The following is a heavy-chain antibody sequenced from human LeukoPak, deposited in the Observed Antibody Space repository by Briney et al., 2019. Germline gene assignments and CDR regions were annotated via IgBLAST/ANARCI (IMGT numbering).Heavy chain of an antibody. CDR1: GGSISSYY. D-gene: IGHD6-13*01. V-gene: IGHV4-59*01. J-gene: IGHJ4*02. CDR3: ARLRAGIAAAGTFDY. CDR2: IYYSGST. Sequence: SETLSLTCTVSGGSISSYYWSWIRQPPGKGLEWMGYIYYSGSTNYNPSLKSRVTISVDTSKNQFSLKLSSVTAADTAVYYCARLRAGIAAAGTFDYWGQGTLVTVSS.